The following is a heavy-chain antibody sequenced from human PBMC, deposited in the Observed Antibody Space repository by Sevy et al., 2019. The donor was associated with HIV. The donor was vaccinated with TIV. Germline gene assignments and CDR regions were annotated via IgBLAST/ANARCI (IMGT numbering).Heavy chain of an antibody. J-gene: IGHJ6*02. CDR3: AKGFESYYYYGMDV. D-gene: IGHD3-3*01. Sequence: GGSLRLSCAASGFTFSSYGMHWVRQAPGKGLEWVAVISYYGSNKYYADSVKGRFTISRDNSKNTLYLQMNSLRAEDTAVYYCAKGFESYYYYGMDVWGQGTTVTVSS. V-gene: IGHV3-30*18. CDR1: GFTFSSYG. CDR2: ISYYGSNK.